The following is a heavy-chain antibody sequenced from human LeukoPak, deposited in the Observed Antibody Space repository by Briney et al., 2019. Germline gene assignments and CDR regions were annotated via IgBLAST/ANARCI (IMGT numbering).Heavy chain of an antibody. V-gene: IGHV1-18*01. CDR1: GYTFNSYG. Sequence: GASVKVSCKVSGYTFNSYGICWVRQAPGQGLEWIGWIDPSNGNIKYAEKLQGRVTMTTDTSTSTAYMDLRSLRSDDTVVYYCARDGVSGHFDYWGRGTLVTVSS. CDR2: IDPSNGNI. D-gene: IGHD3-3*01. J-gene: IGHJ4*01. CDR3: ARDGVSGHFDY.